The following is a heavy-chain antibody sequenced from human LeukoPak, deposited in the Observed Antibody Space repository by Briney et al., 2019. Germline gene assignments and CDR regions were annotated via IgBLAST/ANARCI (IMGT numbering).Heavy chain of an antibody. V-gene: IGHV3-23*01. CDR2: ISAGGGNT. D-gene: IGHD1-14*01. Sequence: GGALRLSCAASGFMFDAYGMAWVRQTPGKTLEWVSTISAGGGNTHYADSIKGRFTIPRDNSRNILFLEMNSLRADDSAIYYCTKDAGPTLDWFDPWGQGTRVTVSS. J-gene: IGHJ5*02. CDR3: TKDAGPTLDWFDP. CDR1: GFMFDAYG.